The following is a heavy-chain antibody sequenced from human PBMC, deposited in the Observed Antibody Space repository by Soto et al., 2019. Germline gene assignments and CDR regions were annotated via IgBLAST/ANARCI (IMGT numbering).Heavy chain of an antibody. J-gene: IGHJ3*02. D-gene: IGHD6-13*01. Sequence: QVQLVQSGAEVKKPGSSVKVSCKASGGTFSSYTISWVRQAPGQGLEWMGRIIPILGIANYAQKFQGRVTIPADKPTSTAYMELSSLRSEDTAVYYCARESAGRAAAGTFTAFDIWGQGTMVTVSS. CDR3: ARESAGRAAAGTFTAFDI. V-gene: IGHV1-69*08. CDR1: GGTFSSYT. CDR2: IIPILGIA.